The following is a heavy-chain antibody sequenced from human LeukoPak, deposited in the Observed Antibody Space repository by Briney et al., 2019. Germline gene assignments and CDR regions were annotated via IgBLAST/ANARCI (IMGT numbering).Heavy chain of an antibody. CDR1: GGSFSGYS. V-gene: IGHV4-30-2*01. CDR3: TTVTALYYFDY. CDR2: IYHSGST. Sequence: SETLSLTCAVYGGSFSGYSWSWIRQPPGKGLEWIGYIYHSGSTYYNPSLKSRVTISVDRSKNQFSLKLSSVTAADTAVYYCTTVTALYYFDYWGQGTLVTVSS. D-gene: IGHD4-17*01. J-gene: IGHJ4*02.